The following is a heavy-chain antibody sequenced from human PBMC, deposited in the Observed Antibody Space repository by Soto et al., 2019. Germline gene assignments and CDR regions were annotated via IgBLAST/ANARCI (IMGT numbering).Heavy chain of an antibody. Sequence: PGGSLSLSCAASGFLFRDWFMSWIRQAPGKGLEWISYISKDSGRATRYADSVKGRFTISRDNAKNSLYLQMNSLRAEDTAVYYCARVGPPSDVWGQGTTVTVSS. CDR3: ARVGPPSDV. J-gene: IGHJ6*02. V-gene: IGHV3-11*01. CDR1: GFLFRDWF. CDR2: ISKDSGRAT.